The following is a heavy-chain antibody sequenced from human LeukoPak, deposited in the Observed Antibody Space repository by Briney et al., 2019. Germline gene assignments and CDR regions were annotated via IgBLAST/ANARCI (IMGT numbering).Heavy chain of an antibody. V-gene: IGHV4-59*02. CDR3: ARDSLTGPDNWFDP. D-gene: IGHD3-9*01. CDR1: GDSVTSSF. CDR2: IYYNGNT. J-gene: IGHJ5*02. Sequence: SETLSLTCSVSGDSVTSSFWNWIRQPPGKGLEWIGYIYYNGNTKYNPSLKSRVTISVDTSKNQFSLKLSSVTAADTAVYYCARDSLTGPDNWFDPWGQGTLVTVSS.